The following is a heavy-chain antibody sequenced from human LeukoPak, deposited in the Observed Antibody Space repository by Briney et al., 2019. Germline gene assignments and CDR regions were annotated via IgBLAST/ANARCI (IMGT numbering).Heavy chain of an antibody. CDR2: IYPGDSDT. CDR3: ATQLGFDAFDI. V-gene: IGHV5-51*01. Sequence: GESLKISCKGFGYRFTNYWIGWVRQMPRKGLEWMGIIYPGDSDTRYSPSFQGQVTISADKSNTTANLQWSSLKASDTAMYYCATQLGFDAFDIWGQGTMVTVSS. J-gene: IGHJ3*02. D-gene: IGHD7-27*01. CDR1: GYRFTNYW.